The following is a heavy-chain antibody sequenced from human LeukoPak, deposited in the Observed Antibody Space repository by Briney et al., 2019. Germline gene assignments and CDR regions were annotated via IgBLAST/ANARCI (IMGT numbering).Heavy chain of an antibody. J-gene: IGHJ3*02. Sequence: PSETLSLTCTVSGGSISSYYWSWVRQPPGKGLEWIGYIYYSGTTKYNPSLRSRVTISVDTSKNQFSLKLNSVTAADTAVYYCVRGQSSLGAFDIWGQGTMVTVSS. V-gene: IGHV4-59*01. CDR3: VRGQSSLGAFDI. CDR1: GGSISSYY. CDR2: IYYSGTT. D-gene: IGHD2-2*01.